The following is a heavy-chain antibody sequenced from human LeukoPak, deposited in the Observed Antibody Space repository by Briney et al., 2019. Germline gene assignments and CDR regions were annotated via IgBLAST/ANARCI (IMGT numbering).Heavy chain of an antibody. CDR2: TYYRSKWYN. J-gene: IGHJ6*03. CDR1: GDSVSSNSAA. CDR3: ARDKDDSWFGELLTGYYYYYYMDV. D-gene: IGHD3-10*01. Sequence: SQTLSLTCAISGDSVSSNSAAWNWIRQSPSRGLEWLGRTYYRSKWYNDYAVSVKSRITINPDTSKNQFSLQLNSVTPEDTAVYYCARDKDDSWFGELLTGYYYYYYMDVWGKGTTVTVSS. V-gene: IGHV6-1*01.